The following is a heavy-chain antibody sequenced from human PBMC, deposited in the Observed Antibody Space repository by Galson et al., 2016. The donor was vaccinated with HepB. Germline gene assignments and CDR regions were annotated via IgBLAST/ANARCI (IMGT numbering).Heavy chain of an antibody. Sequence: SVKVSCKASGYTFTGYYMHWVRQAPGQGLEWMGWINPNSGGTNYAQKFQGWVTMTRDTSISTAYMALSRLRSDDTAVYYCARDHYDFWSGYFPTLKTAGWFDPWGQGTLVTVSS. CDR3: ARDHYDFWSGYFPTLKTAGWFDP. CDR2: INPNSGGT. D-gene: IGHD3-3*01. CDR1: GYTFTGYY. J-gene: IGHJ5*02. V-gene: IGHV1-2*04.